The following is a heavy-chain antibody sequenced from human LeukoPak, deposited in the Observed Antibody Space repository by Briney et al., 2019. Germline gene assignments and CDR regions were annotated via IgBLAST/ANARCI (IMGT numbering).Heavy chain of an antibody. D-gene: IGHD2-15*01. CDR3: IKEATPGGGDY. CDR2: ITSNGA. Sequence: GGSLRLSCAASGFTFDDYGMPWVRQAPEKGLEWVSGITSNGAGYADSVKGRFTISRDNAKKYLYLQMNSLRPEDTALYLCIKEATPGGGDYWGQGTLVTVSS. V-gene: IGHV3-9*01. CDR1: GFTFDDYG. J-gene: IGHJ4*02.